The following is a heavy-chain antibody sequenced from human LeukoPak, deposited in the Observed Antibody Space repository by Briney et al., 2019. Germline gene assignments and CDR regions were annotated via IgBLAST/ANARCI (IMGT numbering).Heavy chain of an antibody. J-gene: IGHJ4*02. D-gene: IGHD5-12*01. CDR1: GFPFTLYN. V-gene: IGHV3-48*04. CDR2: ISSSTNTI. Sequence: GGSLRLSCEVSGFPFTLYNMNWVRQAPGKGLEWLSYISSSTNTIYYADSVKGRFTISRDNAKNSLYLQMNSLRAEDTAVYYCAVIYVDIVATRPYWGQGTLVTVSS. CDR3: AVIYVDIVATRPY.